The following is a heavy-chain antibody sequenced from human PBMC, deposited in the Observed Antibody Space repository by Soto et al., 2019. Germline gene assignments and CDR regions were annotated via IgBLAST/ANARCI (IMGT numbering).Heavy chain of an antibody. J-gene: IGHJ5*02. CDR3: ARGLDRWLQRLWFDP. D-gene: IGHD5-12*01. CDR1: GYTFTGYY. V-gene: IGHV1-2*02. Sequence: QVQLVQSGAEVKKPGASVKVSCKASGYTFTGYYMHWVRQAPGQGLEWMGWINPNSGGTNYAQKFQGRVTMTRDTSISTGYMELSRLRSDDTAVYYCARGLDRWLQRLWFDPWGQGTLVTFSS. CDR2: INPNSGGT.